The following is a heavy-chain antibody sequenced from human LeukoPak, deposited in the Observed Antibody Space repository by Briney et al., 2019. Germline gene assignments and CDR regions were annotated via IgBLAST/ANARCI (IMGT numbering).Heavy chain of an antibody. J-gene: IGHJ4*02. D-gene: IGHD3-9*01. CDR1: GFTFSSYE. Sequence: GGSRRLSCAASGFTFSSYEMDWVRQAPGKGLEWVSYISSSGSTIYYADSVKGRFTISRDNAKNSLYLQMNSLRAEDTAVYYCARKYTDWLGYWGQGTLVTVSS. CDR3: ARKYTDWLGY. CDR2: ISSSGSTI. V-gene: IGHV3-48*03.